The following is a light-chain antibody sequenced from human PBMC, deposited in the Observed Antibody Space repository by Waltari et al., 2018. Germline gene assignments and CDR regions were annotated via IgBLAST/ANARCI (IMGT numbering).Light chain of an antibody. CDR2: AGS. CDR3: LQYGGFPAFPAT. CDR1: QSVKSDF. J-gene: IGKJ4*01. V-gene: IGKV3-20*01. Sequence: EIVLTQSPGTLSLSPGERATLSCRASQSVKSDFLVWYQQNRGKAPRLVIYAGSTRATGTPDRFSGSGSGTDFTLSISRLEPEDFAVYYCLQYGGFPAFPATFGGGTNVEIK.